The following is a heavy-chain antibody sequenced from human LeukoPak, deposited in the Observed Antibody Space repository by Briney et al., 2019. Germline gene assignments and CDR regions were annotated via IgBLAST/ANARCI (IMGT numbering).Heavy chain of an antibody. D-gene: IGHD5-18*01. CDR2: VTAFNENT. Sequence: GASVKVSCKASGYTFTSYYMHWVRQAPGQGLEWVGWVTAFNENTHYSRKVQGRVTMTRDTSTSTAYMELRSLRSDDTAVYYCARNTYGYKFSMDVWGRGTTVTVSS. J-gene: IGHJ6*03. CDR1: GYTFTSYY. V-gene: IGHV1-18*04. CDR3: ARNTYGYKFSMDV.